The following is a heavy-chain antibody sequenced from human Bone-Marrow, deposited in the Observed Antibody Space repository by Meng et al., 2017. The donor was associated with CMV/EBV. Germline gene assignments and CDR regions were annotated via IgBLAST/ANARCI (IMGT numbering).Heavy chain of an antibody. J-gene: IGHJ6*01. D-gene: IGHD2-15*01. CDR2: INQDGSQK. CDR3: ARVAVAGRGMDV. V-gene: IGHV3-7*04. CDR1: GFTFSSHW. Sequence: GGSLRLSCAASGFTFSSHWMTWVRQAPGKGLEWVANINQDGSQKNYVDSVKGRFTISRDNAKNSLFLQMNSLRAEDTAVYYCARVAVAGRGMDVWGPGTTVTVYS.